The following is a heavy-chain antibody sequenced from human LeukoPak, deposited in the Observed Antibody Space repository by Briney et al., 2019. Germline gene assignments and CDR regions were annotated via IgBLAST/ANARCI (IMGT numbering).Heavy chain of an antibody. CDR2: IKEDGSEE. J-gene: IGHJ4*02. V-gene: IGHV3-7*01. CDR3: VAVGQ. D-gene: IGHD4-23*01. CDR1: GFTFDPKW. Sequence: GGSLRLSCAASGFTFDPKWMNWVRQAPGKGLEWVANIKEDGSEENYVDSVKGRFTISRDNAKKILFLQMDSLRAEDTAVYYCVAVGQWGQGTPVTVSS.